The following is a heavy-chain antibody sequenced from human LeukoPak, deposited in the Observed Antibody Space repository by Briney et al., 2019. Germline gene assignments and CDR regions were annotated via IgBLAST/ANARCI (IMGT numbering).Heavy chain of an antibody. CDR2: IYYSGST. Sequence: SQTLSLPCTVSGGSISSGDYYWSWIRQPPGKGLEWIGYIYYSGSTYYNPSLKSRVTISVDTSKNQFSLKLSSVTAADTAVYYCAREPGGLTEKDGVIDYWGQGTLVTVSS. V-gene: IGHV4-30-4*01. D-gene: IGHD4-23*01. CDR3: AREPGGLTEKDGVIDY. J-gene: IGHJ4*02. CDR1: GGSISSGDYY.